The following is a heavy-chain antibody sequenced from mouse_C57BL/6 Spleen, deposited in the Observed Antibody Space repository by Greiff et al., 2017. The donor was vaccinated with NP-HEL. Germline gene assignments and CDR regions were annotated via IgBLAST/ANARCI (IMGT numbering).Heavy chain of an antibody. CDR2: IDPSDSET. J-gene: IGHJ1*03. Sequence: QVQLQQPGAELVRPGSSVKLSCKASGYTFTSYWLHWVKQRPIQGLEWIGNIDPSDSETHYNQKFKDKATLTVDKSSSTAYMQLSSLTSEDSAVYYCARFSCYGSSYEGYFDVWGTGTTVTVSS. D-gene: IGHD1-1*01. CDR1: GYTFTSYW. V-gene: IGHV1-52*01. CDR3: ARFSCYGSSYEGYFDV.